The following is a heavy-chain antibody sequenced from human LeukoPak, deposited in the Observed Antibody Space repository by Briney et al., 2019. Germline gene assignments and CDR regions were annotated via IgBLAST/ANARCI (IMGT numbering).Heavy chain of an antibody. CDR1: GGTFSNYP. J-gene: IGHJ5*02. Sequence: AASVKVSCKISGGTFSNYPIVWVRQAPGRGLEWLGGIIPIYGTANYAQMFQGRFTLTAHGSTATAYMELTGLTSDDTAMYFCATHTGGYNYWWFDIWGQGTLVTVSS. CDR2: IIPIYGTA. CDR3: ATHTGGYNYWWFDI. V-gene: IGHV1-69*01. D-gene: IGHD5-24*01.